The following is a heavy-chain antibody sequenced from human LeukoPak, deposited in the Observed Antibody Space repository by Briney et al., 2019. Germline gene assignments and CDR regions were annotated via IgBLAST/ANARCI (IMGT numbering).Heavy chain of an antibody. CDR1: GFTFSSYG. V-gene: IGHV3-30*18. CDR3: AKDMATTAYAFDI. Sequence: GGSLRLSCAASGFTFSSYGMHWVRQAPGKGLEWVAVISYDESNKYYADSVKGRFTISRDNSKNTLYLQMNSLRAEDTAVYYCAKDMATTAYAFDIWGQGTMVTVSS. J-gene: IGHJ3*02. D-gene: IGHD4-17*01. CDR2: ISYDESNK.